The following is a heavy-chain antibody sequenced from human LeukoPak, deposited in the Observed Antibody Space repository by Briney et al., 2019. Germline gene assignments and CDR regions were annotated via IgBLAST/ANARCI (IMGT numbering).Heavy chain of an antibody. CDR3: ARDASTMVRGVIEAFDY. Sequence: GGSLRLSCAASGFTFSSYAMHWVRQAPGKGLEWVAVISYDGSNKYYADSVKGRFTISRDISKNTLYLQMNSLRAEDTAVYYCARDASTMVRGVIEAFDYWGQGTLVTVSS. D-gene: IGHD3-10*01. CDR2: ISYDGSNK. V-gene: IGHV3-30*04. CDR1: GFTFSSYA. J-gene: IGHJ4*02.